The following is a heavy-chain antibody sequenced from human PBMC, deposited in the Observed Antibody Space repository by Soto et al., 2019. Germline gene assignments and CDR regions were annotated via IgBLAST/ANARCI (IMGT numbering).Heavy chain of an antibody. CDR2: IIPMFGTA. Sequence: GASVKVSCKASGGTFSRYAVSWVRRAPGQGLEWMGGIIPMFGTANYAQKFQGRVTITADESTSTAYMELSSLKSEDTAVYYCARSYYDSSGYYWFDPWGQGTLVTVSS. CDR3: ARSYYDSSGYYWFDP. CDR1: GGTFSRYA. V-gene: IGHV1-69*13. J-gene: IGHJ5*02. D-gene: IGHD3-22*01.